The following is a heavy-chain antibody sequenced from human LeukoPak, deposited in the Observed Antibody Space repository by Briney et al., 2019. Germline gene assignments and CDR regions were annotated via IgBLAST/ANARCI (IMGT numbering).Heavy chain of an antibody. CDR3: ARVGIVGATTEVDY. V-gene: IGHV3-66*01. Sequence: GGSLRLSCAASGFTFSSYWMSWVRQAPGKGLEWVSVIYSGGSTYYADSVKGRFTISRDNSKNTLYLQMNSLRAEDTAVYYCARVGIVGATTEVDYWGRGTLVTVSS. CDR1: GFTFSSYW. CDR2: IYSGGST. J-gene: IGHJ4*02. D-gene: IGHD1-26*01.